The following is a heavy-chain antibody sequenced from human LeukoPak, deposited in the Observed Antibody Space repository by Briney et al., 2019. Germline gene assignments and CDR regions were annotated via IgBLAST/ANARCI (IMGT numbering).Heavy chain of an antibody. CDR2: IYYSGST. D-gene: IGHD2-15*01. V-gene: IGHV4-31*03. Sequence: SQTLSLTCTVSGGSIGSGGYYWSWIRQHPGKGLEWIGYIYYSGSTYYNPSLKSRVTISVDTSKNQFSLKLSSVTAADTAVYYCARDGPLGYCSGGSCHGAFDIWGQGTMVTVSS. CDR3: ARDGPLGYCSGGSCHGAFDI. CDR1: GGSIGSGGYY. J-gene: IGHJ3*02.